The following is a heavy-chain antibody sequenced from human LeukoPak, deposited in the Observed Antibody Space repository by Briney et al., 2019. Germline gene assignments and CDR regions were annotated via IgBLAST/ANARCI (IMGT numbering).Heavy chain of an antibody. Sequence: ASVRVSCKASGYPFSAHFLNWVRQAPGQGLEWMGNIDTTTGNPRYAQDFTGRFVFSLDTSVSAAYLQITSLKADDTAAYYCVRGTPTPGMDYWGQGTQVTVSS. CDR1: GYPFSAHF. CDR2: IDTTTGNP. V-gene: IGHV7-4-1*02. D-gene: IGHD3-10*01. J-gene: IGHJ4*02. CDR3: VRGTPTPGMDY.